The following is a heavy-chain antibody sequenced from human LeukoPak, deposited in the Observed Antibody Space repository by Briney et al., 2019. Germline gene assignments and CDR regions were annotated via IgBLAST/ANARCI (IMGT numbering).Heavy chain of an antibody. J-gene: IGHJ1*01. CDR1: GFSFSTYW. CDR2: IKSDGGT. CDR3: ARAPSEIGGYFPEYFRH. D-gene: IGHD3-22*01. V-gene: IGHV3-74*01. Sequence: GGSLRLSCAHSGFSFSTYWMHWVREAPGKGVGWVSRIKSDGGTNYADSVKGRFTISRDNAKKTVSLQMNSLRPEDTGVYYCARAPSEIGGYFPEYFRHWGQGTLVTVSS.